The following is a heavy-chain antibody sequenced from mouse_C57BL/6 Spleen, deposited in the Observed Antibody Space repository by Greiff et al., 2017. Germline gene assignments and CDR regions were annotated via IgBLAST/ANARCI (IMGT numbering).Heavy chain of an antibody. Sequence: VQLQQPGAELVMPGASVKLSCKASGFTFTSYWMHWVKQRPGQGLEWIGEIDPSDSYTNYNHKFKGKSTLTVDKSSSTAYMQLSSLTSEDSAVYYCARGIRGDLDVWGTGTTVTVSS. J-gene: IGHJ1*03. V-gene: IGHV1-69*01. CDR1: GFTFTSYW. CDR2: IDPSDSYT. CDR3: ARGIRGDLDV.